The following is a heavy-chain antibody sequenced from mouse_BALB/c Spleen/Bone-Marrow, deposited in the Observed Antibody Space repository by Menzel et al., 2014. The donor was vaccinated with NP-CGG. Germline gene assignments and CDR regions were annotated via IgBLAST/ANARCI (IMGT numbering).Heavy chain of an antibody. V-gene: IGHV1-82*01. J-gene: IGHJ4*01. CDR1: GYAFSTSW. CDR3: ARSDGYRAMDY. Sequence: VQGVESGPELVKPGASVKISCKASGYAFSTSWMNWVKQRPGQGLEWIGRIYPGDGDTNYNGKFKGKATLTAGKSSSTAYRQLSSLTSVDSAVYFCARSDGYRAMDYWGQGTSVTVSS. D-gene: IGHD2-3*01. CDR2: IYPGDGDT.